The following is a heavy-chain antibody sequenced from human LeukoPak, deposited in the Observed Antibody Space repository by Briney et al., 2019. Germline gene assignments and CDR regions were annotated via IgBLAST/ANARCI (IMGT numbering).Heavy chain of an antibody. J-gene: IGHJ3*02. V-gene: IGHV3-48*01. CDR2: ISSSSSAI. CDR3: AREYSSSSGRAFDI. Sequence: GGSLRLSCAASGFTFTTYTMNWVRQTPGKGLEWVSFISSSSSAIYYADSVKGRFAISRDNAKNSLFLQMNSLRAEDTAVYYCAREYSSSSGRAFDIWGQGTMVTVSS. CDR1: GFTFTTYT. D-gene: IGHD6-6*01.